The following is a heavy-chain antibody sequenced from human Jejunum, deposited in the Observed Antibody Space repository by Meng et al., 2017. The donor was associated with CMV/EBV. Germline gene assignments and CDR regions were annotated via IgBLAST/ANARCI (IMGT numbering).Heavy chain of an antibody. J-gene: IGHJ4*02. V-gene: IGHV3-48*03. CDR2: ISGSGNTV. CDR3: ARVVLSSTRPYFDF. CDR1: EFTFSRYE. Sequence: SEFTFSRYERSWVRQAPGKGLEWVSYISGSGNTVYYGDSVRGRFTISRDNAKNSVYLQMNGLRAEDTAVYYCARVVLSSTRPYFDFWGQGTLVTVSS. D-gene: IGHD5/OR15-5a*01.